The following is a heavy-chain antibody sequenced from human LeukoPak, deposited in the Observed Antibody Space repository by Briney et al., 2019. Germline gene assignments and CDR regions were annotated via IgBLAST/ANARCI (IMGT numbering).Heavy chain of an antibody. CDR2: IYHSGGT. V-gene: IGHV4-38-2*02. CDR1: GYSISSGYY. D-gene: IGHD5-24*01. Sequence: SETLSLTCTVSGYSISSGYYWGWIRQSPGKGLEWVGTIYHSGGTMYIPSLRSRVSISVDTSKNQFSLKLTSVTAADTAVYYCARDWSLDGYNRFDLWGQGALVTVSS. J-gene: IGHJ5*02. CDR3: ARDWSLDGYNRFDL.